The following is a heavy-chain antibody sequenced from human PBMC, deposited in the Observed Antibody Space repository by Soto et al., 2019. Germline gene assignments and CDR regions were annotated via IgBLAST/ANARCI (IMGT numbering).Heavy chain of an antibody. Sequence: SVELSSKESGYTYASNCPSWVRQATGQGLEWMGWISAYNGNTNYAQKLQGRVTMTTDTSTSTAYMELRSLRSDDTAVYYCARDPDILTGRLCDYWGQGTLVTVSS. CDR3: ARDPDILTGRLCDY. CDR2: ISAYNGNT. J-gene: IGHJ4*02. V-gene: IGHV1-18*01. D-gene: IGHD3-9*01. CDR1: GYTYASNC.